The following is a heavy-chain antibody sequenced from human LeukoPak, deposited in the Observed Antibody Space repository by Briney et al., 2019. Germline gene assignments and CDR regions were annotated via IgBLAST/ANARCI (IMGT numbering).Heavy chain of an antibody. V-gene: IGHV3-30*18. D-gene: IGHD3-22*01. Sequence: GGSLRLSCAASGFTFSNAWMSWVRQAPGKGLEWVAVISYDGSNKYYADSVKGRFTISRDNSKNTLYLQMNSLRAEDTAVYYCAKGAPYYYDSSGYPSYVYGMDVWGQGTTVTVSS. CDR3: AKGAPYYYDSSGYPSYVYGMDV. CDR1: GFTFSNAW. CDR2: ISYDGSNK. J-gene: IGHJ6*02.